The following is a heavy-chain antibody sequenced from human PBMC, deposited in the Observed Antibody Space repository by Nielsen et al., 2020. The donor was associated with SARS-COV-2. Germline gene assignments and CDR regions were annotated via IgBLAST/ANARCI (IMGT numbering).Heavy chain of an antibody. CDR3: ARGRRVGTTLFEY. D-gene: IGHD1-14*01. CDR2: ISWNSGSI. V-gene: IGHV3-9*01. J-gene: IGHJ4*02. CDR1: GFTFDDYA. Sequence: GGSLRLSCAASGFTFDDYAMHWVRQAPGKGLEWVLGISWNSGSIAYADSVKGRFTISRDNAKNSLHLQMNSLRAEDTAFYYCARGRRVGTTLFEYWGQGTLVTVSS.